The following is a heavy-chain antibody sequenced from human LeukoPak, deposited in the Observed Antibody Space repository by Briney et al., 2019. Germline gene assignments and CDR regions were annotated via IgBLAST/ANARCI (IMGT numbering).Heavy chain of an antibody. D-gene: IGHD3-10*01. V-gene: IGHV3-7*01. Sequence: GGSLRLSCAASGFTFSNYWMNWVRQAPGKGLEWVANIKQDGSDKYYVDSVKGRFTISRDNAKNSLYLQMNSLRAEDTAVYYCARGRGVGYWGQGTLVTVSS. CDR2: IKQDGSDK. J-gene: IGHJ4*02. CDR3: ARGRGVGY. CDR1: GFTFSNYW.